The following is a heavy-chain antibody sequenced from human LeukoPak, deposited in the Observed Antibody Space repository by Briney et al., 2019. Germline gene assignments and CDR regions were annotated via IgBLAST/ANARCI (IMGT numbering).Heavy chain of an antibody. D-gene: IGHD2-2*01. CDR1: GDSISSYY. Sequence: PSETLSLTCTVSGDSISSYYWSWIRQPPGKGLEWIGYIYYSESTYYNPSLKSRVTTSVDTSKNQFSLKLTSVTDADTAVYYCARGLLKGQLHLGYSYYMDVWGKGTTITVSS. CDR3: ARGLLKGQLHLGYSYYMDV. V-gene: IGHV4-59*13. J-gene: IGHJ6*03. CDR2: IYYSEST.